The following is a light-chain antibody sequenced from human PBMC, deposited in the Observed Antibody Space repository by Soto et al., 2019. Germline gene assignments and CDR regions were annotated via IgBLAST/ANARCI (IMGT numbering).Light chain of an antibody. CDR3: QEYHSPPFT. CDR2: GAS. V-gene: IGKV1-27*01. Sequence: DIQMTQSPSSLSASVGDTVTITCRASQGSSSSLAWYQQKAGKVPDLLIYGASTLQSGVPSHFSGSGSGTDFTLPIISLQPEDVATCYCQEYHSPPFTFGPGTKV. CDR1: QGSSSS. J-gene: IGKJ3*01.